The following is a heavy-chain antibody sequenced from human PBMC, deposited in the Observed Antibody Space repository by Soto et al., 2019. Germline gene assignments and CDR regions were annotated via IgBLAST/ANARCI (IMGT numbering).Heavy chain of an antibody. Sequence: SETLSLTCTVSGGSISSGDYYWSWIRQPPGKGLEWIGYIYYSGSTYYNPSLKSRVTISVDTSKNQFSLKLSSVTAADPAVYYCARAWAVSPFDYWGQGTLVTVSS. CDR1: GGSISSGDYY. J-gene: IGHJ4*02. V-gene: IGHV4-30-4*01. CDR3: ARAWAVSPFDY. D-gene: IGHD4-4*01. CDR2: IYYSGST.